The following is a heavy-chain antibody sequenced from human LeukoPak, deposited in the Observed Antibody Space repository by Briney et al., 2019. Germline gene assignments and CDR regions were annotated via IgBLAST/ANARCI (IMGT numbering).Heavy chain of an antibody. CDR1: GFTFSNYA. CDR3: AKDLGYCGGDCYSGFDY. V-gene: IGHV3-23*01. CDR2: FSGGGGSA. D-gene: IGHD2-21*02. Sequence: PGASLRLSCAASGFTFSNYAMSWVRQAPGKGLEWVSAFSGGGGSAYYADSVKGRFTISRDNSKNTLYLQMNSLRADDTALYCCAKDLGYCGGDCYSGFDYWGQGTLVTVSS. J-gene: IGHJ4*02.